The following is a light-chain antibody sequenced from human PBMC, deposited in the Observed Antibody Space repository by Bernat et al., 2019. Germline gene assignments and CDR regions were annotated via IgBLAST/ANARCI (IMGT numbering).Light chain of an antibody. J-gene: IGKJ5*01. CDR1: QSVSSSY. Sequence: EIVLTQSPGTLSLSPGERATLSCRASQSVSSSYLAWYQQKPGQAPRLLIYGASSRATGIPDRFSGSGSGTDFTLTISRLEPDDFAVYYCQQYGRSPPEIPFGQGTRLEIK. CDR2: GAS. V-gene: IGKV3-20*01. CDR3: QQYGRSPPEIP.